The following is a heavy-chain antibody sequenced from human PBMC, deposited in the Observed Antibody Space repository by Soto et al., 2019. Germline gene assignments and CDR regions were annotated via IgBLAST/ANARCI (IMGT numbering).Heavy chain of an antibody. Sequence: QVQLVESGGGVVQPGRSLRLSCAASGFTFSSYGMHWVRQAPGKGLEWVAVIWYDGSNKYYADSMKGRFTISRDNSKNTLYLQMNSLRAEDTAVYYCARRRLVVRGVINYFDYWGQGTLVTVSS. CDR2: IWYDGSNK. V-gene: IGHV3-33*01. D-gene: IGHD3-10*01. CDR1: GFTFSSYG. J-gene: IGHJ4*02. CDR3: ARRRLVVRGVINYFDY.